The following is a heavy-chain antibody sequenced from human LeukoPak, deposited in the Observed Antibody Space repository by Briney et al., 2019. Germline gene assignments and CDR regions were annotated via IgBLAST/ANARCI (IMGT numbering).Heavy chain of an antibody. V-gene: IGHV1-46*01. CDR1: GYTFTSYY. CDR3: ARDPPTNYDFWSGYLC. CDR2: INPSGGST. D-gene: IGHD3-3*01. Sequence: GASVKVSCKASGYTFTSYYMHWVRQAPGHGLEWMGIINPSGGSTSYAQKFQGRVTMTRDTSTSTVYMELSSLRSEDTAVYYCARDPPTNYDFWSGYLCWGQGTLVTVSS. J-gene: IGHJ4*02.